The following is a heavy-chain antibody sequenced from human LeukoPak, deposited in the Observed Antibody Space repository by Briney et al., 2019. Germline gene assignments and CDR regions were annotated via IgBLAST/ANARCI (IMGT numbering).Heavy chain of an antibody. J-gene: IGHJ3*02. CDR3: ARGTYGSGSYYIGDALDI. CDR2: TYRGGST. V-gene: IGHV3-53*01. D-gene: IGHD3-10*01. Sequence: GGSLRLSCAASGFSVSSNYMNWVRQAPGQGLEWVSTTYRGGSTYYADSVKGRFTISRDNSKNTLYLQMNSLRDEDTAVYYCARGTYGSGSYYIGDALDIWGQGTMVTVSS. CDR1: GFSVSSNY.